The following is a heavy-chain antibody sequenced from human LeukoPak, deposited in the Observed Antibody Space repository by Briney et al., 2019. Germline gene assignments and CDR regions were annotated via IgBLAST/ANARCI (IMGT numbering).Heavy chain of an antibody. CDR3: ARVETKSRPRTTYYYYYGMDV. CDR2: IYHSGST. CDR1: GGSISSSNW. Sequence: PSGTLSLTCAVSGGSISSSNWWSWVRQPPGKGLEWIGEIYHSGSTNYNPSLKSRVTISVDKSKNQFSLKLSSVTAADTAVYYCARVETKSRPRTTYYYYYGMDVWGKGTTVTVPS. J-gene: IGHJ6*04. V-gene: IGHV4-4*02. D-gene: IGHD1-1*01.